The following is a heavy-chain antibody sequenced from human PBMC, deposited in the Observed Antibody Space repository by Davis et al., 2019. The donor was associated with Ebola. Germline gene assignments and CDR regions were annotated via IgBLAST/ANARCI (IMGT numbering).Heavy chain of an antibody. Sequence: SVKVSCKASGGTFSSYAISWVRQAPGQGLDWMGGIIPVSGVPKYAQDFQGRVPITADESTSTAYMELSSLRSEDTAMYYCARDRYSDGSGYFFEQSHWGQGTLVTVSS. V-gene: IGHV1-69*13. CDR1: GGTFSSYA. D-gene: IGHD3-22*01. CDR3: ARDRYSDGSGYFFEQSH. CDR2: IIPVSGVP. J-gene: IGHJ4*02.